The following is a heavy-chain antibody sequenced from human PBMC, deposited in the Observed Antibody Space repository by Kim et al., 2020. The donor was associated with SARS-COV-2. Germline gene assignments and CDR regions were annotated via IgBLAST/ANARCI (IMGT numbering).Heavy chain of an antibody. CDR1: GFTFSSYS. CDR2: ISSSSSTI. CDR3: ARDGSPYVWGSYRYAFDI. J-gene: IGHJ3*02. V-gene: IGHV3-48*04. D-gene: IGHD3-16*02. Sequence: GGSLRLSCAASGFTFSSYSMNWVRQAPGKGLEWVSYISSSSSTIYYADSVKGRFTISRDNAKNSLYLQMNSLRAEDTAVYYCARDGSPYVWGSYRYAFDIWGQGTMVTASS.